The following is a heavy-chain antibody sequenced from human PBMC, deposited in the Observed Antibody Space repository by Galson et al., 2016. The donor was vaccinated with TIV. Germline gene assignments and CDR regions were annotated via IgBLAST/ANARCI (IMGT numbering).Heavy chain of an antibody. J-gene: IGHJ6*02. CDR3: VHLPNMFYYGMDV. Sequence: PALVKPTQTLTLTCTFSGFSLITNGVGVGWVRQPPGKALEWLAHIYWDDDERYSPSLKSRLTIIKDTSKNQVVLRMTNMDPMDTATYYCVHLPNMFYYGMDVWGQGTTVTVSS. D-gene: IGHD3-10*02. V-gene: IGHV2-5*02. CDR2: IYWDDDE. CDR1: GFSLITNGVG.